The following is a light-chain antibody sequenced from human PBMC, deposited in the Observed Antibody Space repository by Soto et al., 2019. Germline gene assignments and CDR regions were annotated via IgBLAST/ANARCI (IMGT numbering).Light chain of an antibody. CDR3: QQYDSIPYT. CDR2: KAS. CDR1: QTINSW. V-gene: IGKV1-5*03. J-gene: IGKJ2*01. Sequence: DIQMTQSPSTLSASVRDRVTITCRASQTINSWLAWYQQRPGKAPRLLIYKASNLESGVPSRFSGSGSGTEFTLTISTLQPDDFATYYCQQYDSIPYTFGQGTKLDIK.